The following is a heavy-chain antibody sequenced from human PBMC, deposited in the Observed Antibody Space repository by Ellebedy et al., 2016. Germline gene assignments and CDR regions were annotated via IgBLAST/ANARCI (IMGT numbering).Heavy chain of an antibody. Sequence: GESLKISXATSGFTFSNYWMHWVRQAPGQGLVWVSRINNDGGDTFYAESVKGRFTISRDNAKNTLYLQMNSLRAEDTALYYCARGSITVFGGVDVWGKGTTVTVSS. D-gene: IGHD3-3*01. CDR3: ARGSITVFGGVDV. CDR2: INNDGGDT. J-gene: IGHJ6*04. CDR1: GFTFSNYW. V-gene: IGHV3-74*01.